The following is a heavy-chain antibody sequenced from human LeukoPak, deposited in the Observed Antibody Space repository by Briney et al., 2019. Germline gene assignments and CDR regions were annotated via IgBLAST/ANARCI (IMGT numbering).Heavy chain of an antibody. J-gene: IGHJ4*02. V-gene: IGHV3-23*01. D-gene: IGHD2-8*01. CDR3: AKDFVLMVYAIGDY. Sequence: GGSLRLSCAASGFTFSSYATSWVRQAPGKGLEWVSAISGSGGSTYYAGSVKGRFTISRDNSKNTLYLQMNSLRAEDTAVYYCAKDFVLMVYAIGDYWGQRTLVTVSS. CDR2: ISGSGGST. CDR1: GFTFSSYA.